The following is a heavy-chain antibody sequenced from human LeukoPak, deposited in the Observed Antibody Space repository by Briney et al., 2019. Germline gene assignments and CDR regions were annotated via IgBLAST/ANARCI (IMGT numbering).Heavy chain of an antibody. V-gene: IGHV6-1*01. Sequence: SQTLSLTCAISGDSVSSNSAAWNWIRPSPSRGLEWLGRTYYRSKWYNDYAVSVKSRITINPDTSKNQFSLQLNSVTPEDTAVYYCARDLLRGPSYYYYYMDVWGKGTTVTVSS. CDR1: GDSVSSNSAA. J-gene: IGHJ6*03. D-gene: IGHD3-10*01. CDR2: TYYRSKWYN. CDR3: ARDLLRGPSYYYYYMDV.